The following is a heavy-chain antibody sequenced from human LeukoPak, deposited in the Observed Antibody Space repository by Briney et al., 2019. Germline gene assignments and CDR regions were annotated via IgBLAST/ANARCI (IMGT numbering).Heavy chain of an antibody. CDR3: ARVYYSSSYDYWYLDL. J-gene: IGHJ2*01. D-gene: IGHD6-13*01. V-gene: IGHV4-59*01. Sequence: SETLSLTCTVSGGSIRNYYWSWIRQPPGKGLEWIGYIYYSGSTNYNPSLKSRVTISVDTSKNQFSLKLSSVTAADTAVYYCARVYYSSSYDYWYLDLWGRGTLVTVSS. CDR1: GGSIRNYY. CDR2: IYYSGST.